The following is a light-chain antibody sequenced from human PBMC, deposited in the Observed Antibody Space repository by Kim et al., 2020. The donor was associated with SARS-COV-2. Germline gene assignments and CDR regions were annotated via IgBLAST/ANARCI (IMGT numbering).Light chain of an antibody. CDR3: QQYNNWPRT. CDR2: GAS. Sequence: IVMTQSPATLSMSPGERASLSCRASQSVSFNLAWYQQKPGQAPRLLIYGASTRATDIPARFSASGSGTEFTLSISSLQSGDFAVYYCQQYNNWPRTFGQGTKVDIK. J-gene: IGKJ1*01. CDR1: QSVSFN. V-gene: IGKV3D-15*01.